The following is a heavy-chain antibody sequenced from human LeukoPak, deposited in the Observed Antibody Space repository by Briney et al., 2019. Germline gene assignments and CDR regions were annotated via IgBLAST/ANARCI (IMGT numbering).Heavy chain of an antibody. CDR1: GFTFSSYA. J-gene: IGHJ4*02. Sequence: GGSLRLSCAASGFTFSSYAMSWARQAPGKGLEWVSAISGSGGSTYYADSVKGRFTISRDNSKNTLYLQMNSLRAEDTAVYYCANGGLQYGDFDYWGQGTLVTVSS. V-gene: IGHV3-23*01. CDR2: ISGSGGST. CDR3: ANGGLQYGDFDY. D-gene: IGHD4-17*01.